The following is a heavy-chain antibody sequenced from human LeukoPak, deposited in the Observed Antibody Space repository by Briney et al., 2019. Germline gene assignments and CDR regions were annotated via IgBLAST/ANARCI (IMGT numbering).Heavy chain of an antibody. CDR1: GYSISSGYY. CDR3: ARHGPQVPAAITRFDP. V-gene: IGHV4-38-2*01. J-gene: IGHJ5*02. CDR2: IYSSGRP. Sequence: PSETLSLTCAVSGYSISSGYYWGWIRQPPGKGLEWIGSIYSSGRPSNTQSLKSRVTISVDTSKKQPSLKLSSVTAADTAVYYCARHGPQVPAAITRFDPWGQGTLVTVSS. D-gene: IGHD2-2*02.